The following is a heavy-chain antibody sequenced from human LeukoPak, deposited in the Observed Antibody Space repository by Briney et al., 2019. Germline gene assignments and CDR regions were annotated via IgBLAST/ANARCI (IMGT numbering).Heavy chain of an antibody. Sequence: SVKVSCKASGYTFTSYGISWVRQAPGQGLEWMGWISAYNGNTNYAQKLQGRATMTTDTSTSTAYMELRSLRSDDTAVYYCARDYFSYCSSTSCSINWFDPWGQGTLVTVSS. CDR1: GYTFTSYG. CDR2: ISAYNGNT. V-gene: IGHV1-18*01. CDR3: ARDYFSYCSSTSCSINWFDP. J-gene: IGHJ5*02. D-gene: IGHD2-2*01.